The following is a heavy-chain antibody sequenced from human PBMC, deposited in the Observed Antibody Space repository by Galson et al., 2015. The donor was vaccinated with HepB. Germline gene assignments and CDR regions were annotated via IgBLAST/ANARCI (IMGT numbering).Heavy chain of an antibody. J-gene: IGHJ6*03. Sequence: SLRLSCAASGFTFSSYAMHWVRQAPGKGLEWVAVISYDGSHEYYVDSVKGRFTISRDNSKNTLYLQMNSLRAEDTAVYYCARAGQDLGYYYYYMDVWGKGTTVTVSS. CDR3: ARAGQDLGYYYYYMDV. V-gene: IGHV3-30-3*01. D-gene: IGHD3-10*01. CDR2: ISYDGSHE. CDR1: GFTFSSYA.